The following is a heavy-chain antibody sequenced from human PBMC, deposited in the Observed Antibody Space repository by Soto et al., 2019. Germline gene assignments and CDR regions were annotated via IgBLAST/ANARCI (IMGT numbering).Heavy chain of an antibody. D-gene: IGHD3-3*01. CDR3: ARGTMDFWSGYPRFDP. CDR1: GGSFSGYY. CDR2: INHSGST. Sequence: QVQLQQWGAGLLKPSETLSLTCAVYGGSFSGYYWSWIRQPPGKGLEWIGEINHSGSTNYNPSLKRRVTISVDTSKNQFSLKLSSVTAADTAVYYCARGTMDFWSGYPRFDPWGQGTLVTVSS. V-gene: IGHV4-34*01. J-gene: IGHJ5*02.